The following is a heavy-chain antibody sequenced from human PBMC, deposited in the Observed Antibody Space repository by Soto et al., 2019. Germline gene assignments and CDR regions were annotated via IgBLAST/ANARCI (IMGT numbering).Heavy chain of an antibody. D-gene: IGHD3-3*01. CDR2: ISSSSSTI. CDR3: ARRRYYDFWSGYYSPPHYGMDV. J-gene: IGHJ6*02. V-gene: IGHV3-48*02. CDR1: GFTFSSYS. Sequence: PGGSLRLSCAASGFTFSSYSMNWVRQAPGKGLEWVSYISSSSSTIYYADSVKGRFTISRDNAKNSLYLQMNSLRDEDTAVYYCARRRYYDFWSGYYSPPHYGMDVWGQGTTVTVSS.